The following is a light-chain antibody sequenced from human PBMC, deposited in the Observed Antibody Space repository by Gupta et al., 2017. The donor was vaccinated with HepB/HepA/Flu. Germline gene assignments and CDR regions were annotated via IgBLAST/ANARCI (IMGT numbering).Light chain of an antibody. CDR1: QSVRDSQ. Sequence: EIVLTQSPGTLSLSPGERATLSCRTSQSVRDSQLAWYQHKPGQAPRLLIYGVSTRATGVPDRVSGSGSGTDFTLTISRLEPEDFAVYYCQQDDSSTWTFGQGTXVEIK. J-gene: IGKJ1*01. CDR3: QQDDSSTWT. V-gene: IGKV3-20*01. CDR2: GVS.